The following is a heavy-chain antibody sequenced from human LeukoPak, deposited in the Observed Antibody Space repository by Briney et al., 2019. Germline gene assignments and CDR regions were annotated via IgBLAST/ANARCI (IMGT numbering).Heavy chain of an antibody. D-gene: IGHD3-10*01. CDR3: AREVWDGSGSYKGFDY. J-gene: IGHJ4*02. CDR2: IYYSGST. V-gene: IGHV4-59*01. Sequence: SETLSLTCAVYGGSFSGYYWSWIRQPPGKGLEWIGYIYYSGSTNYNPSLKGRVTISVDTSKNQFSLKLSSVTAADTAVYYCAREVWDGSGSYKGFDYWGQGTLVTVSS. CDR1: GGSFSGYY.